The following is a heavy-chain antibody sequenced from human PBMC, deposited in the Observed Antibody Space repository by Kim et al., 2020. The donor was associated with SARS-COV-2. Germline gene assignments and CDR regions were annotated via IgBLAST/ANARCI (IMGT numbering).Heavy chain of an antibody. Sequence: SETLSLTCAVYGGSFSGYYWSWIRQPPGKGLEWIGEINHSGSTNYNPSLKSRVTISVDTSKNQFSLKLSSVTAADTAVYYCARGRQKRQLRGVITYYNYYSMFVWGQGTTRTVTS. D-gene: IGHD3-10*01. V-gene: IGHV4-34*01. CDR3: ARGRQKRQLRGVITYYNYYSMFV. CDR1: GGSFSGYY. J-gene: IGHJ6*02. CDR2: INHSGST.